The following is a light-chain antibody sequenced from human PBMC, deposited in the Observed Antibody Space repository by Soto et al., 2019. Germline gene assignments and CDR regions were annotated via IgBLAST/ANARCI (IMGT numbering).Light chain of an antibody. CDR2: KAS. Sequence: DIQMTQSPSTLSASVGDRVTITCRASQSISSWLAWYQQKPGKAPKLLIYKASSLESGVPSRFSGSGSGTEFTLTISSLQPDDFASYYGQQYRTFGQGTKLEIK. CDR1: QSISSW. V-gene: IGKV1-5*03. CDR3: QQYRT. J-gene: IGKJ2*01.